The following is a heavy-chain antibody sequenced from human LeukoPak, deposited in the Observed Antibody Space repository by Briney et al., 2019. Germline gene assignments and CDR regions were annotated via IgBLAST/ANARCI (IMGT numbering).Heavy chain of an antibody. CDR2: IKQDGSEK. CDR3: AREEYTSGWFYFDY. V-gene: IGHV3-7*01. CDR1: GFTFSSYW. Sequence: GGSLRLSCAACGFTFSSYWMSWFRQAPGKGLEWVANIKQDGSEKYYVDSVKGRFTISRDNSKNTLYLQMNSLRAEDTAVYYCAREEYTSGWFYFDYWGQGTLVTVSS. J-gene: IGHJ4*02. D-gene: IGHD6-19*01.